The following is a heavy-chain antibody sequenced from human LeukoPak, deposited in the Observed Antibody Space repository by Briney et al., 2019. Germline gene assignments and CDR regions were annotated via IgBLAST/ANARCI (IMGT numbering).Heavy chain of an antibody. CDR2: ISPNSGDT. CDR3: ARRHGSGSDYRGVDY. V-gene: IGHV1-2*02. CDR1: GYTFTGHN. Sequence: GAPVKVSCKASGYTFTGHNLHWVRQAPGQGLEWMGWISPNSGDTNYAQKFQGRVTMTRDTSISTAYMELSTLRSDDTAVFYCARRHGSGSDYRGVDYWGQGTLVTVSS. J-gene: IGHJ4*02. D-gene: IGHD3-10*01.